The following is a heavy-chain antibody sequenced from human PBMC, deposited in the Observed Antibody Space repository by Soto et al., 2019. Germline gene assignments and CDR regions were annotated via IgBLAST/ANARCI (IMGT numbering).Heavy chain of an antibody. CDR1: GYSFTSYW. J-gene: IGHJ6*02. Sequence: EVQLVQSGAEVKKPGESLRISCKASGYSFTSYWITWVRQMPGKGLEWMGRIDPSDSHTNYSPSFQGHVTISADKSISTAYLQWSSLNASDTAMYYCAGVTSDSSGYSSYHYYGMDVWGQGTTVIVSS. V-gene: IGHV5-10-1*01. CDR2: IDPSDSHT. CDR3: AGVTSDSSGYSSYHYYGMDV. D-gene: IGHD3-22*01.